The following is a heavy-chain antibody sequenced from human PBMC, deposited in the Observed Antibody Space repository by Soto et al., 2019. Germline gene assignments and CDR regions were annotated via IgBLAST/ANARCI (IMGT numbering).Heavy chain of an antibody. V-gene: IGHV3-13*05. CDR3: ARTDRDFYGLDV. J-gene: IGHJ6*02. CDR2: ISAAGDP. Sequence: EVQLVESGGGLVQPGGSLRLSCEASGFTFRNYDMHWVRQGTGKGPEWVSGISAAGDPDYADSVEGRFTISRENAQNSFFLQMNSLRVDDTAVYYCARTDRDFYGLDVWGQGTTVIVSS. CDR1: GFTFRNYD.